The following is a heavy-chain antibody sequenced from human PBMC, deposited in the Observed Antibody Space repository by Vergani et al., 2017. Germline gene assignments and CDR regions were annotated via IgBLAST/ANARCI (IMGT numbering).Heavy chain of an antibody. Sequence: EVQLLESGGGLVQPGGSLRLSCEASGFSFPGYAMSWVRQAPGKGLEWVSSVSGSSATPYYADSVKGRFIISRDNSKNTLHLQMNSLRADDTAVYYCTKVSRGYTGYFVDYWGQGTLATVSS. D-gene: IGHD5-12*01. CDR1: GFSFPGYA. CDR2: VSGSSATP. CDR3: TKVSRGYTGYFVDY. V-gene: IGHV3-23*01. J-gene: IGHJ4*02.